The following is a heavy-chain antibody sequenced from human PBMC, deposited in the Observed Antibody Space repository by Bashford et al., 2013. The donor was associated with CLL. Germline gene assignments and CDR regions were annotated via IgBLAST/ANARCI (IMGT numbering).Heavy chain of an antibody. CDR2: INHSGST. CDR3: TVRYFDWLLTPVWGPHYY. J-gene: IGHJ4*02. V-gene: IGHV4-34*01. D-gene: IGHD3-9*01. CDR1: GGSFSGYY. Sequence: SETLSLTCAVYGGSFSGYYWSWIRQPPGKGLEWIGEINHSGSTNYNPSLKSRVTISVDTSKNQFSLKLSSVTAADTAVYYCTVRYFDWLLTPVWGPHYYWAEGT.